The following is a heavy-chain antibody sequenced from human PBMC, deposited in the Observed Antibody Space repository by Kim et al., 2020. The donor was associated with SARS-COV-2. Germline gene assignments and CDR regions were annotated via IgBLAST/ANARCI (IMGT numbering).Heavy chain of an antibody. V-gene: IGHV4-59*01. CDR1: GGSINNYY. CDR3: GRGGAGHGGYVPN. J-gene: IGHJ4*02. D-gene: IGHD5-12*01. Sequence: SETLSLTCTVSGGSINNYYWNWIRQPPGKGLEWIGYIYYSGSTNYNPSLKSRVTMSVDTSKNQFSLKLSFVTAADTAVYYCGRGGAGHGGYVPNWGQGTLGTGSS. CDR2: IYYSGST.